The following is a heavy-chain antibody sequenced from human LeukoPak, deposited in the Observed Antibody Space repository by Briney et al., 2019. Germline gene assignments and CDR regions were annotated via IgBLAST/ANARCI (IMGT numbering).Heavy chain of an antibody. Sequence: ASVKVSCKAFGGTFSSYAISWVRQAPGQGLEWMGGIIPIFGTANYAQKFQGRVTITTDESTSTAYMELSSLRSEDTAVYYCATSEIAAHAKTDWYFDLWGRGTLVTVSS. D-gene: IGHD6-6*01. CDR2: IIPIFGTA. V-gene: IGHV1-69*05. CDR3: ATSEIAAHAKTDWYFDL. CDR1: GGTFSSYA. J-gene: IGHJ2*01.